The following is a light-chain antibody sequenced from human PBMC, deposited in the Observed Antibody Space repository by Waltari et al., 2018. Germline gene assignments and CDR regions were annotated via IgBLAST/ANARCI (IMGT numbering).Light chain of an antibody. CDR2: GNS. CDR1: SSNIGAGYD. V-gene: IGLV1-40*01. J-gene: IGLJ2*01. CDR3: QSYDSSLRGV. Sequence: QSVLTQPPSVSGAPGQRVTISCTGSSSNIGAGYDVHWYQQLPGTAPKLLILGNSTRPSGGPVRFSGSKSGTSASLAITGLQSEDESDYYCQSYDSSLRGVFCGGTKLTVL.